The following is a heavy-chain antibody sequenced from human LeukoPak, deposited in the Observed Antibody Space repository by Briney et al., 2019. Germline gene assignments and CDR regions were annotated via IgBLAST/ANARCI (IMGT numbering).Heavy chain of an antibody. CDR1: GFTFSSYA. Sequence: GGSLRLSCAASGFTFSSYAMSWVRQAPGKGLGWVSAISGSGGSTYYADSVKGRFTISRDNSKNTLYLQMNSLRAEDTAVYYCAKAMTYWDYFDYWGQGTLVTVSS. J-gene: IGHJ4*02. CDR2: ISGSGGST. V-gene: IGHV3-23*01. CDR3: AKAMTYWDYFDY. D-gene: IGHD2-15*01.